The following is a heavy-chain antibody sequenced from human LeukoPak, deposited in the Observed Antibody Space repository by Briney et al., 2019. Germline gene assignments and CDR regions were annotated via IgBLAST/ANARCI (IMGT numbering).Heavy chain of an antibody. CDR3: ARRYSSSWLGP. CDR1: GGSFSGYY. D-gene: IGHD6-13*01. V-gene: IGHV4-34*01. CDR2: INHSGST. Sequence: SETLSLTCAVYGGSFSGYYWIWIRQPPGKGLEWIGEINHSGSTNYNPSLKSRVTISVDTSKNQFSLKLSSVTAADTAVYYCARRYSSSWLGPWGQGTLVTVSS. J-gene: IGHJ5*02.